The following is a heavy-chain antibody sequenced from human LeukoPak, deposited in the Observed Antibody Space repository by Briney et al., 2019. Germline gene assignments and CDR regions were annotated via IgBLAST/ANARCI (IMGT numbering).Heavy chain of an antibody. CDR3: ARGVKATPLYDSSGSDY. CDR1: GGTFSSYA. Sequence: SVKVSCKASGGTFSSYAISWVRQAPGQGLEWMGRIIPILGIANYAQKFQGRVTITADKSTSTAYMELSSLRSEDTAVYYCARGVKATPLYDSSGSDYWGQGTLVTVSS. V-gene: IGHV1-69*04. J-gene: IGHJ4*02. D-gene: IGHD3-22*01. CDR2: IIPILGIA.